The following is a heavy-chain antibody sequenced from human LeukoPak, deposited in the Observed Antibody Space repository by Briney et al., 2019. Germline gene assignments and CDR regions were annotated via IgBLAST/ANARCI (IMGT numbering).Heavy chain of an antibody. CDR3: VRVDSGTYTAGAFDI. J-gene: IGHJ3*02. CDR2: IYPGDSDT. CDR1: GYNFTSYW. Sequence: GESLKISCKGSGYNFTSYWIGWVRQMSGKGLEWMGIIYPGDSDTRYSPSFQGQVTISADKSITTAYLQWSSLKASDTAIYYCVRVDSGTYTAGAFDIWGQGTMVTVSS. D-gene: IGHD1-26*01. V-gene: IGHV5-51*01.